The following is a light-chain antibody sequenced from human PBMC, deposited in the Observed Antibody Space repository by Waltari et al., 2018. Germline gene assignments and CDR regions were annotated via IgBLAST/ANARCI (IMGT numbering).Light chain of an antibody. CDR3: MQATQFPLT. CDR1: QSLVQSDGNTY. V-gene: IGKV2-24*01. J-gene: IGKJ1*01. CDR2: KSS. Sequence: DVVMTQTPLSSPVTLGQPASISCRSSQSLVQSDGNTYLSLLQQSPGQPPRLLIYKSSNRCSGVPDRFSASGAGKEFTHKISRVEVGDVGVYYCMQATQFPLTFGQGTKVEIK.